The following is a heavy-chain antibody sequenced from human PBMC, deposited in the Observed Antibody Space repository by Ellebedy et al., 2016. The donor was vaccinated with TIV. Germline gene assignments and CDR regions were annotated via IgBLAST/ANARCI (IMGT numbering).Heavy chain of an antibody. D-gene: IGHD1-26*01. J-gene: IGHJ4*02. Sequence: GESLKISCAASGFTFSSYAMAWVRQAPGKGPEWVSGIGGGGGTTYYAASVKGRFTMSRDNSRNTLYLQMNSRGPDDTSVYYCAKARPVKWECPIDFESWGQGSLVAVSS. CDR3: AKARPVKWECPIDFES. CDR2: IGGGGGTT. CDR1: GFTFSSYA. V-gene: IGHV3-23*01.